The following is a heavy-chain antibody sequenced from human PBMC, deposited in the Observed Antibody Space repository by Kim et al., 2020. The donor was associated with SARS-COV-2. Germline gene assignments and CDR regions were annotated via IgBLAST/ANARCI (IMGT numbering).Heavy chain of an antibody. Sequence: GGSLRLSCAASGFTFSSYAMSWVRQAPGKGLEWVSAISGSGGSTYYADSVKGRFTISRDNSKNTLYLQMNSLRAEDTAVYYCAKDPRYSSSWLGPPSGYCGQGTLVTVSS. V-gene: IGHV3-23*01. J-gene: IGHJ4*02. CDR1: GFTFSSYA. CDR2: ISGSGGST. D-gene: IGHD6-13*01. CDR3: AKDPRYSSSWLGPPSGY.